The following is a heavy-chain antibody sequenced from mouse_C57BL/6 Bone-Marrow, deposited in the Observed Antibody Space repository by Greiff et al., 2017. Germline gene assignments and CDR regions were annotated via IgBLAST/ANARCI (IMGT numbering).Heavy chain of an antibody. CDR3: KGSLGLSTTVGAHDFDY. CDR1: GFNIKDYY. Sequence: VQLQQSGAELVRPGASVKLSCTASGFNIKDYYMHWVKQRPEQGLEWIGRIDPEDGGTEYAPKFQGKATMTADTSSNTAYLQLSSLTSEDTAVYYCKGSLGLSTTVGAHDFDYWGQGTTLTVSS. D-gene: IGHD1-1*01. J-gene: IGHJ2*01. V-gene: IGHV14-1*01. CDR2: IDPEDGGT.